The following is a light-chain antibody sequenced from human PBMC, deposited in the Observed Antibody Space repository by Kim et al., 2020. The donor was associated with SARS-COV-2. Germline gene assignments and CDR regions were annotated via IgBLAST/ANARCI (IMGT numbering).Light chain of an antibody. CDR3: QQYSNWWT. J-gene: IGKJ1*01. CDR1: QSVSSN. Sequence: LSVSPGERATLSCRASQSVSSNLAWYQQKPGQAPRLLIYAASTRATGIPARFSGSWSGTDFTLTISSLQSEDFAVYYCQQYSNWWTFGQGTKVEI. CDR2: AAS. V-gene: IGKV3D-15*01.